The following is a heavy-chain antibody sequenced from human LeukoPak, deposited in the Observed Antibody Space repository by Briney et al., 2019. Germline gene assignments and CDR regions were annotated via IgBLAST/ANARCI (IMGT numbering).Heavy chain of an antibody. J-gene: IGHJ6*02. V-gene: IGHV3-23*01. D-gene: IGHD2-8*01. CDR3: ARGPERTGVGTRYYYDMDV. CDR1: RFTFSSYA. CDR2: LSGRGDSA. Sequence: PGGSLRLSCAASRFTFSSYAMSWVRQAPGKGLAWVSTLSGRGDSADYADSVKGRFTVSRDNSKNTLYLQMNSLRAEDTAVYYCARGPERTGVGTRYYYDMDVWGQGTTVTVSS.